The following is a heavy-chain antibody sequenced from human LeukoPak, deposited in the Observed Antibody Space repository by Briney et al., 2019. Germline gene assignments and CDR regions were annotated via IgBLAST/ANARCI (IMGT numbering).Heavy chain of an antibody. J-gene: IGHJ4*02. CDR3: ARDGDSSGYYYFDY. CDR2: INHGGST. CDR1: GGSISSSTYS. V-gene: IGHV4-39*07. D-gene: IGHD3-22*01. Sequence: PSETLSLTCAVSGGSISSSTYSWSWIRQPPGKGLEWIGEINHGGSTNYNPSLKSRVTISVDTSQNQFSLRLSSVTAADTAVYYCARDGDSSGYYYFDYWGQGTLVTVSS.